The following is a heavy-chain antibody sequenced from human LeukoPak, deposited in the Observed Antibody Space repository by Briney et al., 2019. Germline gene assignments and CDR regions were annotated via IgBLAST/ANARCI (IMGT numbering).Heavy chain of an antibody. Sequence: AASVTVSCKASGYTFTGYYMHWVRQAPGQGLEWMGWINPNSGGTNYAQKFQGRVTMTRDTSISTAYMELSRLRSDDTAVYYCARTLRFLEWLLINYWGQGTLVTVSS. CDR3: ARTLRFLEWLLINY. J-gene: IGHJ4*02. CDR2: INPNSGGT. V-gene: IGHV1-2*02. CDR1: GYTFTGYY. D-gene: IGHD3-3*01.